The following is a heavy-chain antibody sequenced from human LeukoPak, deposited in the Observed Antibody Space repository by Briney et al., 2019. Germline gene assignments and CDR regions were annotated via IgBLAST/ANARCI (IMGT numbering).Heavy chain of an antibody. CDR1: GYSFTSYY. Sequence: GESLRISCRGSGYSFTSYYIAWVRQMPGQGLEWMGIVYPADSDTTYSPSFQGQVTISVDKSIKTAYLQWTSLKASDTAMYYCARHEGQLVVDYWGQGTLVTVSS. V-gene: IGHV5-51*01. CDR2: VYPADSDT. CDR3: ARHEGQLVVDY. D-gene: IGHD6-6*01. J-gene: IGHJ4*02.